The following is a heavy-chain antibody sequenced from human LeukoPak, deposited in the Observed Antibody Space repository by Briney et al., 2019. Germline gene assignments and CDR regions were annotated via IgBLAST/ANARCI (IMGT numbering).Heavy chain of an antibody. Sequence: ETLSLTCTVSGGSISSSSYYWGWIRQPPGKGLEWIGSIYYSGSTYYNPSLKSRVTTSVDTSKNQFSLKLSSVTAADTAVYYCASLYYYDSSGYYQPAYYYGMDVWGQGTTVTVSS. CDR1: GGSISSSSYY. CDR3: ASLYYYDSSGYYQPAYYYGMDV. D-gene: IGHD3-22*01. J-gene: IGHJ6*02. CDR2: IYYSGST. V-gene: IGHV4-39*01.